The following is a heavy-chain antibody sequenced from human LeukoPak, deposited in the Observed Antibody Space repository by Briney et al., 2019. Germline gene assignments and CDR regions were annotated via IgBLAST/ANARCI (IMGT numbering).Heavy chain of an antibody. CDR3: ARDRFGSDAFDI. J-gene: IGHJ3*02. D-gene: IGHD3-10*01. CDR2: IHYSGST. CDR1: GGSISSGGYY. Sequence: SETLSLTCTVSGGSISSGGYYWSWIRQPPGKGPEWIGHIHYSGSTYYNPSLKSRVTISVDTSNNQFSLKLSSVTAADTAVYYCARDRFGSDAFDIWGQGTMVTVSS. V-gene: IGHV4-30-4*01.